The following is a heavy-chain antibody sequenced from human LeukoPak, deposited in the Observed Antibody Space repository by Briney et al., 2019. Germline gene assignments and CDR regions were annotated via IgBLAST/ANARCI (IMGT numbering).Heavy chain of an antibody. CDR3: AKDPVYGSGSYRFFDY. J-gene: IGHJ4*02. V-gene: IGHV3-23*01. CDR2: ISGSGENT. CDR1: GFAFNNAW. D-gene: IGHD3-10*01. Sequence: GGSLRLSCAASGFAFNNAWMSWVRQAPGKGLEWVSAISGSGENTYYADSVKGRFTISRDNSKNTLYLQMNSLRAEDTAVYYCAKDPVYGSGSYRFFDYWGQGTLVTVSS.